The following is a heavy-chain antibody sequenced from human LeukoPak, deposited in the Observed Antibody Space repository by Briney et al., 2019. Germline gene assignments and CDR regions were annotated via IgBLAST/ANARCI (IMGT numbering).Heavy chain of an antibody. J-gene: IGHJ3*02. D-gene: IGHD3-22*01. CDR2: ISSDGSNK. Sequence: GGSLRLSCAASGFTFSTYAMHWVRQAPGKGLEWVAVISSDGSNKHYADSVRGRFTISRDNSKNTLYVQMSSLRTEDTAVYYCGRDSVFFLNMISTDAFDIWGQGTMVTISP. CDR1: GFTFSTYA. V-gene: IGHV3-30-3*01. CDR3: GRDSVFFLNMISTDAFDI.